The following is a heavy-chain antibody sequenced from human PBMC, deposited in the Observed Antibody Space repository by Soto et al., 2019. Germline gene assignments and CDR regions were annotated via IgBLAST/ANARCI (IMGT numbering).Heavy chain of an antibody. D-gene: IGHD6-19*01. CDR2: IVVGSGNT. J-gene: IGHJ6*02. V-gene: IGHV1-58*01. Sequence: ASVKVSCKASGFTFTSSAVQWVRQARGQRLEWIGWIVVGSGNTNYAQKFQERVTITRDMSTSTAYMELSSLRSEDTAVYYCAAASSSSGWYGGSYYYYYGMDVWGQGTTVTVSS. CDR1: GFTFTSSA. CDR3: AAASSSSGWYGGSYYYYYGMDV.